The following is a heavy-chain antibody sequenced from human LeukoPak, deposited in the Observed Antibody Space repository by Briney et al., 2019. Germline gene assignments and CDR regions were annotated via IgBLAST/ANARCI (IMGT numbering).Heavy chain of an antibody. V-gene: IGHV3-48*03. J-gene: IGHJ6*03. CDR2: ISSSGSTI. CDR1: GFTFSSYE. D-gene: IGHD3-9*01. CDR3: ARALDWPAYYTDV. Sequence: PGGSLRLSCAASGFTFSSYEMNWVRQAPGKGLEWVSYISSSGSTIYYADSVKGRFTISRDNAKNSLYLQMNSLRAEDTAVYYCARALDWPAYYTDVWGKGTTVTISS.